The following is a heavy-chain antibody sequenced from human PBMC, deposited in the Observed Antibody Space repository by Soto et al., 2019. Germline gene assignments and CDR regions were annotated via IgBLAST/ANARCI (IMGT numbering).Heavy chain of an antibody. CDR3: ARGAWELLRSPNYYYYMDV. Sequence: SETLSLTCTVSGGSISSYYWSWIRQPPGKGLEWIGYIYYSGSTNYNPSLKSRVTISVDTSKNQFSLKLSSVTAADTAVYYCARGAWELLRSPNYYYYMDVWGKGTTVTVSS. J-gene: IGHJ6*03. CDR1: GGSISSYY. V-gene: IGHV4-59*08. D-gene: IGHD1-26*01. CDR2: IYYSGST.